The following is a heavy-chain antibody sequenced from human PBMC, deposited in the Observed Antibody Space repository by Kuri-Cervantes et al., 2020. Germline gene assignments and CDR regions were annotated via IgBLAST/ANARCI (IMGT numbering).Heavy chain of an antibody. V-gene: IGHV4-59*01. CDR1: GGSISSYY. CDR2: IYYSGST. Sequence: GSLRLSCTVSGGSISSYYWSWIRQPPGKGLEWIGYIYYSGSTNYNPSLKSRVTISVDTSKNQFSLKLSSLRSEDTAVYYCARVYLYYDSSGYYLGWFDPWGQGTLVTVSS. D-gene: IGHD3-22*01. CDR3: ARVYLYYDSSGYYLGWFDP. J-gene: IGHJ5*02.